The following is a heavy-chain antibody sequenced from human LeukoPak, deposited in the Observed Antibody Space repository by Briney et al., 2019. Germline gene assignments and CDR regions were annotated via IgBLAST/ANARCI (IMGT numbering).Heavy chain of an antibody. Sequence: GGSLRLSCAASGFTFSSYSMNWVRQAPGKGLEWVSSISSSSSYIYYADSVKGRFTISRDNAKNSLYLQMNSLRAEDTAVYYCARDFSGYDTHYYYGMDVWGQGTTVTVSS. CDR3: ARDFSGYDTHYYYGMDV. D-gene: IGHD5-12*01. V-gene: IGHV3-21*01. CDR1: GFTFSSYS. J-gene: IGHJ6*02. CDR2: ISSSSSYI.